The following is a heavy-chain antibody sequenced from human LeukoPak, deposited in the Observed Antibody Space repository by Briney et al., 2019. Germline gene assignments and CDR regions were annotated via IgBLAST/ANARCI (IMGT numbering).Heavy chain of an antibody. D-gene: IGHD6-13*01. Sequence: TGGSLGLSCAASGFTFSSYSMNWVRQAPGKGLEWVSQISRSSSTIYYADSVKGRFIISRDNARNSVFLQMNSLRAEDTAVYYCARDAYSSSRNDYWGQGTLVTVSS. CDR2: ISRSSSTI. V-gene: IGHV3-48*01. CDR3: ARDAYSSSRNDY. CDR1: GFTFSSYS. J-gene: IGHJ4*02.